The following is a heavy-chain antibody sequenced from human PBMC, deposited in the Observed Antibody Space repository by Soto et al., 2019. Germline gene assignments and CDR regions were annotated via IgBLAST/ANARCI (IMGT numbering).Heavy chain of an antibody. CDR1: GGTFSSYA. CDR2: IVPLFRTT. D-gene: IGHD1-1*01. V-gene: IGHV1-69*06. Sequence: SVKVSCKTSGGTFSSYAISWVRQAPGQGLEWMGGIVPLFRTTNYAQKFQGRVTITADTSTYTVYMELSGLRSGDTAVYYCAAAYNSGKSMDVWGQGTTVTVSS. CDR3: AAAYNSGKSMDV. J-gene: IGHJ6*02.